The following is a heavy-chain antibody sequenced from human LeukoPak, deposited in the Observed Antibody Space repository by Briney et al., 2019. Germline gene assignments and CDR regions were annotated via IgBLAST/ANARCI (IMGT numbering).Heavy chain of an antibody. Sequence: PGGSLRLSCAASGFTFSNAWMSWVRQAPGKGLEWVGRIKSNTDGGTADYTAPVKGRFTVSRDDSKNTLYLQMNSLKTEDTAVYYCTTVSTVTYGYWGQGTLVTVSS. J-gene: IGHJ4*02. CDR1: GFTFSNAW. V-gene: IGHV3-15*01. CDR3: TTVSTVTYGY. CDR2: IKSNTDGGTA. D-gene: IGHD4-17*01.